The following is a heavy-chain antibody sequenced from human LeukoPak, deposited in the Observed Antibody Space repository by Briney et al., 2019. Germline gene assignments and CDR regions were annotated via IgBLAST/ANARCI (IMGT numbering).Heavy chain of an antibody. D-gene: IGHD2-2*01. Sequence: ASVKVSCKASGGTFSSYAISWVRQAPGQGLEWMGRIIPIFGTANYAQKFQGRVTITADKSTSTAYMELSSLRSEDTAVYYCARVRVGYQLLSYYYYYYYMDVWGKGTTVTVSS. J-gene: IGHJ6*03. CDR1: GGTFSSYA. CDR2: IIPIFGTA. CDR3: ARVRVGYQLLSYYYYYYYMDV. V-gene: IGHV1-69*06.